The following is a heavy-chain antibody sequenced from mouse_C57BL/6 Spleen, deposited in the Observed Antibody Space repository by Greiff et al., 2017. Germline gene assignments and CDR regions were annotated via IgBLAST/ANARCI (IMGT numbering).Heavy chain of an antibody. J-gene: IGHJ4*01. V-gene: IGHV1-26*01. CDR3: ARGATVVATFPHYAMDY. CDR2: INPNNGGT. Sequence: EVQLQQSGPELVKPGASVKISCKASGYTFTDYYMNWVKQSHGKSLEWIGDINPNNGGTSYNQKFKGKATLTVDKSSSTAYMELRSLTSEDSAVYYCARGATVVATFPHYAMDYWGQGTSVTVAS. D-gene: IGHD1-1*01. CDR1: GYTFTDYY.